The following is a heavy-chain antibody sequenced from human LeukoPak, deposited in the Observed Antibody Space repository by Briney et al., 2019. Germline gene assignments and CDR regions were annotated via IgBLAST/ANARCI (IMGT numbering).Heavy chain of an antibody. Sequence: ASVKVSCKASGGTFSSYAISWVRQAPGQGLEWMGRISAYNGNTNYAQKLQGRVTMTTDTSTSTAYMELRSLRSDDTAVYYCAREHRIVVVPAADYWGQGTLVTVSS. CDR1: GGTFSSYA. CDR2: ISAYNGNT. V-gene: IGHV1-18*01. J-gene: IGHJ4*02. D-gene: IGHD2-2*01. CDR3: AREHRIVVVPAADY.